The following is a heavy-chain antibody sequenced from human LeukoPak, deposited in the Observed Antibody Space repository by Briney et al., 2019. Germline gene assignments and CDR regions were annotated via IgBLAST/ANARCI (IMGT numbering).Heavy chain of an antibody. J-gene: IGHJ6*03. CDR3: ARVTQFGSSGWHPNYYNYYMDV. V-gene: IGHV4-59*01. D-gene: IGHD6-19*01. CDR1: GGSISSYH. CDR2: IHYSAST. Sequence: PSETLSLTCTVSGGSISSYHWNWLRQPPAKGLEWMGYIHYSASTNYNPALQSRVSISVDTSKNQFSLTLSSVTAAVTALYYCARVTQFGSSGWHPNYYNYYMDVWGKGTTVTVSS.